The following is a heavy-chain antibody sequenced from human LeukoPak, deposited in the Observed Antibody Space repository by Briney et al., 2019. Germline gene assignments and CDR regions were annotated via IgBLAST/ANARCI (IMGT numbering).Heavy chain of an antibody. Sequence: QTGGSLRLSCAASRFTFRSYVMSWVRQAPGKGLEWVSSISGSGGVTYYAYSVKGRFTISRDNSKNTLFLEMYSLRAEDTAVYYCAKVGAGSSYYYYAMDVWGQGTTVTVSS. V-gene: IGHV3-23*01. J-gene: IGHJ6*02. CDR3: AKVGAGSSYYYYAMDV. CDR2: ISGSGGVT. CDR1: RFTFRSYV.